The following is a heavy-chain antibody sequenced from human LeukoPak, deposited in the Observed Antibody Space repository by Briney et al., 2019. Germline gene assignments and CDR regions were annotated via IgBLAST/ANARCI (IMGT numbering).Heavy chain of an antibody. V-gene: IGHV4-34*01. J-gene: IGHJ4*02. Sequence: KPSETLFLTCAVYGGSFSGYYWSWIRQPPGKGLEWIGEINHSGSTNYNPSLKSRVTISVDTSKNQFSLKLSSVTAADTAVYYCACGRTGYYDSTGYDGYWGQGTLVTVSS. D-gene: IGHD3-22*01. CDR2: INHSGST. CDR3: ACGRTGYYDSTGYDGY. CDR1: GGSFSGYY.